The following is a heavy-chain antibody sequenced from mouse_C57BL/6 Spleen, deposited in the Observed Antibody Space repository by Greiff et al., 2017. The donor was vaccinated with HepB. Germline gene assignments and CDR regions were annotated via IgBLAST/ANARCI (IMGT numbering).Heavy chain of an antibody. CDR1: GYSFTGYY. CDR3: ARSNYYGSSPSWFAY. D-gene: IGHD1-1*01. J-gene: IGHJ3*01. V-gene: IGHV1-42*01. CDR2: INPSTGGT. Sequence: EVKLMESGPELVKPGASVKISCKASGYSFTGYYMNWVKQSPEKSLEWIGEINPSTGGTTYNQKFKAKATLTVDKSSSTAYMQLKSLTSEDSAVYYCARSNYYGSSPSWFAYWGQGTLVTVSA.